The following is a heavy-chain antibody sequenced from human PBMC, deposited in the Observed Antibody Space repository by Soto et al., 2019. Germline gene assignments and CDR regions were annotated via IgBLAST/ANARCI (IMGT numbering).Heavy chain of an antibody. CDR1: GGSISSSSYY. Sequence: SETLSLTCTVSGGSISSSSYYWVLIRQPPGKGLEWIGSIYYSGSTYYNPSLKSRVTISVDTSKNQFSLKLSSVTAADTAVYYCARHEVRGYSFFDYWGQGTLVTVSS. D-gene: IGHD5-18*01. CDR2: IYYSGST. J-gene: IGHJ4*02. V-gene: IGHV4-39*01. CDR3: ARHEVRGYSFFDY.